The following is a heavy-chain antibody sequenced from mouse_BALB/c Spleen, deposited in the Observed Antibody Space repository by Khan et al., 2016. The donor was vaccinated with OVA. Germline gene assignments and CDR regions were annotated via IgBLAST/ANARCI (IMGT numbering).Heavy chain of an antibody. D-gene: IGHD6-1*01. V-gene: IGHV9-3-1*01. CDR2: INTSTGEP. CDR3: ARSASYWFFDV. Sequence: QIQLVQSGPELKKPGETVKISCKASGYTFTNYGMNWVKQAPGKGLKWMGWINTSTGEPTYAADFKGRFAFSLETSANTAYLQINNLKNEDTATYFCARSASYWFFDVWGAGTTVTVSS. CDR1: GYTFTNYG. J-gene: IGHJ1*01.